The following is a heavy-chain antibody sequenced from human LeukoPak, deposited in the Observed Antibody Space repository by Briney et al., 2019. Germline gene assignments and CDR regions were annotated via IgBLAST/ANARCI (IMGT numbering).Heavy chain of an antibody. CDR2: ISGSGGIT. V-gene: IGHV3-23*01. D-gene: IGHD3-22*01. Sequence: GGSLRLSCAASGFTFSSYAMNWVRQAPGKGLEWVSGISGSGGITHYADSVRGRFTISRDNSKNTLYLQMNSLRAEDTAVYYCAKDPTDFDSSGQTYFDYWGQGSLVTVSS. J-gene: IGHJ4*02. CDR1: GFTFSSYA. CDR3: AKDPTDFDSSGQTYFDY.